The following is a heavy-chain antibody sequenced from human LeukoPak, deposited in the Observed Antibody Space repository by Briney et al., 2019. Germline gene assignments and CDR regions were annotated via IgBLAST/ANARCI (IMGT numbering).Heavy chain of an antibody. CDR1: GGTFSSYA. CDR2: IIPIFGTA. Sequence: SVKVSCKASGGTFSSYAISWVRQAPGQGLEWMGGIIPIFGTANYAQKFQGRVTITADESTRTAYMELSSLRSEDTAVYYCARLPLRSIAVGYYGMDVWGQGTTVTVSS. CDR3: ARLPLRSIAVGYYGMDV. D-gene: IGHD6-6*01. V-gene: IGHV1-69*13. J-gene: IGHJ6*02.